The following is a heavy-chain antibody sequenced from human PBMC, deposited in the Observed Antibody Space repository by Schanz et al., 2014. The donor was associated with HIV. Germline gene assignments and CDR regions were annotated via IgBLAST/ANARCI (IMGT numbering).Heavy chain of an antibody. D-gene: IGHD1-7*01. V-gene: IGHV3-30*18. Sequence: QVQLVESGGGVVQPGRSLRLSCAASGFTFSSYGMHWVRQAPGKGLEWVAVISYDGSNKYYADSVKGRFTISKDNSKNTLYLQMNSLRAEDTAVYYCAKDRIPGPTGVPYYYYGMDVWGQGTTVTVSS. J-gene: IGHJ6*02. CDR1: GFTFSSYG. CDR2: ISYDGSNK. CDR3: AKDRIPGPTGVPYYYYGMDV.